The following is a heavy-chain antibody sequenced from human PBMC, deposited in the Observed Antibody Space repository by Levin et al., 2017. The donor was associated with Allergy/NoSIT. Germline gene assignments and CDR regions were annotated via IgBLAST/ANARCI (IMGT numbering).Heavy chain of an antibody. V-gene: IGHV5-51*01. J-gene: IGHJ4*02. CDR2: IYPGDSDT. D-gene: IGHD2-21*02. Sequence: GESLKISCQGSGYNFATSWIGWVRQMPGKGLEWMGIIYPGDSDTRYSPSFQGQVTISADKSVSTAYLHWSSLRASDTAMYFCARRANRDSRHHVDFWGQGTLVTVSS. CDR3: ARRANRDSRHHVDF. CDR1: GYNFATSW.